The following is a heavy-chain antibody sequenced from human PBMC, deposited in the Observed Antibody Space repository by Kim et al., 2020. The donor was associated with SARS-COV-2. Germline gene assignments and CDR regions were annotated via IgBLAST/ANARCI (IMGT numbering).Heavy chain of an antibody. CDR1: GGSFSGYY. CDR3: SRGGGYSYGAIDY. Sequence: SETLSLTCAVYGGSFSGYYWSWILQPPGKVLEGIGEINHSGSTNYNPSLQSRVTISVDTSKNQFSLKLSSVTAADTAVYYCSRGGGYSYGAIDYWGQATL. CDR2: INHSGST. J-gene: IGHJ4*02. D-gene: IGHD5-18*01. V-gene: IGHV4-34*01.